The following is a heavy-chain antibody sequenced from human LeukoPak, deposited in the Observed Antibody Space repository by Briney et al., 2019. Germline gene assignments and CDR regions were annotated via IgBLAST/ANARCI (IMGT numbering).Heavy chain of an antibody. CDR2: IYYSGST. V-gene: IGHV4-31*03. CDR1: GGSISSGGYY. D-gene: IGHD3-22*01. CDR3: ARGGRDYDSSGYPFDY. Sequence: SETLSLTCTVSGGSISSGGYYWSWIRQHPGKGLEWIGYIYYSGSTYYNPSLKSRVTISVDTSKNQFSLKLSSVTVADTAVYYCARGGRDYDSSGYPFDYWGQGTLVTVSS. J-gene: IGHJ4*02.